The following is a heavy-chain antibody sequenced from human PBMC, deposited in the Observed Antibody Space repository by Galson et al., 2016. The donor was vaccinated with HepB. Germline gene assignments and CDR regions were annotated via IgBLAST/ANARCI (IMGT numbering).Heavy chain of an antibody. CDR3: ARALRDDFWRGYYSGNLYYYGMDV. J-gene: IGHJ6*02. CDR1: AFTFSNYW. Sequence: SLRLSCAASAFTFSNYWMYWVRQAPGKGLVWVSRINSDGSSASYAESVKGRFTISRDNAKNTLYLQANSLRAEDTAVYYCARALRDDFWRGYYSGNLYYYGMDVWGQETTVTVSS. V-gene: IGHV3-74*01. D-gene: IGHD3-3*01. CDR2: INSDGSSA.